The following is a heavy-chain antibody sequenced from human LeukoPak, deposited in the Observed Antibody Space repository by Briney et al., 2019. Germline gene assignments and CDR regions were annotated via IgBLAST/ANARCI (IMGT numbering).Heavy chain of an antibody. V-gene: IGHV7-4-1*02. CDR3: ARVFGDSGSYGDAFDI. CDR1: GYTFTSYA. D-gene: IGHD1-26*01. J-gene: IGHJ3*02. Sequence: ASVKVSCKASGYTFTSYAMNWVRQAPGQGLEWMGWINTNTGNPTYAQGFTGRFVFSLDTSVSTAYLQISSLKAEDTAVYYCARVFGDSGSYGDAFDIWGQGTMVTVSS. CDR2: INTNTGNP.